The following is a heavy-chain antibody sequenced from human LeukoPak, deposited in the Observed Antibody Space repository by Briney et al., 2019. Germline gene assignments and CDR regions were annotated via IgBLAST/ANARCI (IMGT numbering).Heavy chain of an antibody. V-gene: IGHV4-4*07. CDR3: ARAVVTAPYYYYYGMDV. Sequence: SETLSLTCTVSGGSISSYYWSWIRQLAGKGLEWIGRIYTSGSTNYNPSLKSRVTMSVDTSKNQFSLKLSSVTAADTAVYYCARAVVTAPYYYYYGMDVWGQGTTVTVSS. CDR1: GGSISSYY. D-gene: IGHD5-18*01. CDR2: IYTSGST. J-gene: IGHJ6*02.